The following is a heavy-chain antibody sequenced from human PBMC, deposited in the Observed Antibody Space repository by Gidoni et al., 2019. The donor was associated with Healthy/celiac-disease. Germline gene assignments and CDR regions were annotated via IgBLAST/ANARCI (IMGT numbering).Heavy chain of an antibody. CDR2: ISSSSSTI. CDR1: GFPFSSYS. J-gene: IGHJ6*04. D-gene: IGHD6-13*01. CDR3: ATQQLGGDYYYGMDV. Sequence: EVQLVESGGGLVQPGGSLRLSCAASGFPFSSYSMNWFRQAPGKGLRWVSYISSSSSTIYYADSVKGRFTISRDNAKNSLYLQMNSLRAEDTAVYYCATQQLGGDYYYGMDVWGKGTTVTVSS. V-gene: IGHV3-48*01.